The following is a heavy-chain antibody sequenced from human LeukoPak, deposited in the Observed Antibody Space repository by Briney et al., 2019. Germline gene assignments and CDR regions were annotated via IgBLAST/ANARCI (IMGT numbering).Heavy chain of an antibody. J-gene: IGHJ6*03. D-gene: IGHD1-20*01. CDR3: ARVGFNWNDPHYSYMDV. CDR2: INPNSSAT. CDR1: VYTFSGYY. V-gene: IGHV1-2*02. Sequence: ASVKVSCKASVYTFSGYYMHWVRQAPGQGLEWMGWINPNSSATNYAQKFQGRVIMTKDTSISKAYMEMRRLRSDETAVDYCARVGFNWNDPHYSYMDVWGKGTTVTISS.